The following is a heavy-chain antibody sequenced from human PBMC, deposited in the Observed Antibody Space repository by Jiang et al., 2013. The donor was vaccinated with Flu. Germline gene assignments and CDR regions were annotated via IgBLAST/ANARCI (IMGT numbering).Heavy chain of an antibody. CDR1: GGSVSGSSYY. Sequence: GPGLVKPSETLSLTCTVSGGSVSGSSYYWNWIRQPPGKGLEWIGYIYHSGSTKYNPSLKSRVTISIDTSKNQFSLNVKYVTAADTAVYYCARSDYSWFDPGAREPWSPSPQ. D-gene: IGHD3-16*01. CDR3: ARSDYSWFDP. CDR2: IYHSGST. J-gene: IGHJ5*02. V-gene: IGHV4-61*01.